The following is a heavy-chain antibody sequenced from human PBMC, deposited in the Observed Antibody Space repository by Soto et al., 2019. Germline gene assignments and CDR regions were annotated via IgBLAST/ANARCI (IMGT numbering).Heavy chain of an antibody. CDR3: VADVHWQGRGGFDS. J-gene: IGHJ4*02. D-gene: IGHD1-1*01. CDR2: IKGKNDGETT. Sequence: GSLRLSCSASGFSFKNAWMSWFRQAPGKGLEWVGLIKGKNDGETTSYSAPVKGRFTMSRDDSKNTLYLQMNSLKIEDRGMYYCVADVHWQGRGGFDSWGQGATGTVS. CDR1: GFSFKNAW. V-gene: IGHV3-15*06.